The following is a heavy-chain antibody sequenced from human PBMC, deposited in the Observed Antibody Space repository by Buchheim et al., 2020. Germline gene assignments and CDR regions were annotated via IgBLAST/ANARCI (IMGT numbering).Heavy chain of an antibody. CDR1: GSSISSGGYS. D-gene: IGHD3-3*01. CDR2: IYHSGSS. Sequence: QLQLPESGSGLVKPSQTLSLTCAVSGSSISSGGYSWSWIRQPPVKGLEWTFDIYHSGSSSYNPSLKSRVTISVDRSKNQFSLKLRSVTAADTAVYYCARVDDSLSFDYWGQRTL. CDR3: ARVDDSLSFDY. J-gene: IGHJ4*02. V-gene: IGHV4-30-2*01.